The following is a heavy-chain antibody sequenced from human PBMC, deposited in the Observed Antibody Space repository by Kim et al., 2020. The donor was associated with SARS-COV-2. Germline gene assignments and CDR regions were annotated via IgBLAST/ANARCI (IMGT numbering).Heavy chain of an antibody. D-gene: IGHD3-22*01. CDR3: AREYSSGYYYDGEGGPFDY. CDR2: ISSNGGST. J-gene: IGHJ4*02. V-gene: IGHV3-64*01. Sequence: GGSLRLSCAASGFTFSSYAMHWVRQAPGKGLEYVSAISSNGGSTYYANSVKGRFTISRDNSKNTLYLQMGSLRAEDMAVYYCAREYSSGYYYDGEGGPFDYWGQGTLVTVSS. CDR1: GFTFSSYA.